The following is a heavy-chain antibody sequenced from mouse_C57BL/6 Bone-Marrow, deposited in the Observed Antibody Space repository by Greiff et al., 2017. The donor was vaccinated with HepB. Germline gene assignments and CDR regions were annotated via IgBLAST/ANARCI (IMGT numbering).Heavy chain of an antibody. J-gene: IGHJ2*01. CDR2: IHPYDSDT. V-gene: IGHV1-74*01. CDR1: GYTFTSYW. Sequence: QVQLQQPGAELVKPGASVKVSCKASGYTFTSYWMHWVKQRPGQGLEWIGRIHPYDSDTNYNQKFKGKATLTVDKSSSTAYMQLSSLTSEDSAVYYCAMGKTVVAPFDYWGQGTTLTVSS. CDR3: AMGKTVVAPFDY. D-gene: IGHD1-1*01.